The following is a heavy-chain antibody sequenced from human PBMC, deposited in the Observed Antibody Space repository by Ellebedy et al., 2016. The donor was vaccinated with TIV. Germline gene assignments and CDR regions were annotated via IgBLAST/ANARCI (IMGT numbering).Heavy chain of an antibody. Sequence: SETLSLXCTVSGGSISSYYWSWIRQPPGKGLEWIGYIYYSGSTNYNPSLKSRVTISVDTSKNQFSLKLSSVTAADTAVYYCARGLTLRYFDWLWGYWGQGTLVTVSS. CDR1: GGSISSYY. CDR2: IYYSGST. V-gene: IGHV4-59*12. D-gene: IGHD3-9*01. CDR3: ARGLTLRYFDWLWGY. J-gene: IGHJ4*02.